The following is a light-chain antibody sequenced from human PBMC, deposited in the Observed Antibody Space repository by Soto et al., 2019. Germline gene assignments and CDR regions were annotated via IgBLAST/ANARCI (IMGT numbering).Light chain of an antibody. V-gene: IGKV3-20*01. Sequence: EIVLTQSPGTLSLSPGERATLSCRASQSVSSNKLAWYQQKPGQAPRLLIYGASGRATGIPDRFSGSGSGTDFTLTISRLEPEDFATYYCQKCGVAPFTFGGGTKVEI. CDR1: QSVSSNK. CDR3: QKCGVAPFT. J-gene: IGKJ4*01. CDR2: GAS.